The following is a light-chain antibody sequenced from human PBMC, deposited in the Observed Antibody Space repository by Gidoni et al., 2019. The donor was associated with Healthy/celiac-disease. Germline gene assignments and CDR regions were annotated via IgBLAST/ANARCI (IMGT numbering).Light chain of an antibody. J-gene: IGKJ1*01. CDR2: DAS. CDR3: QQRSNWPWT. V-gene: IGKV3-11*01. CDR1: QSVSSY. Sequence: EIVLTQSPATLSLSPGERATISCRASQSVSSYLAWYQQEPGQAPSLLIYDASNRATGIPARFSGSGSGTDFTLTICSLEPEDFAVYYCQQRSNWPWTFGQGTKVEIK.